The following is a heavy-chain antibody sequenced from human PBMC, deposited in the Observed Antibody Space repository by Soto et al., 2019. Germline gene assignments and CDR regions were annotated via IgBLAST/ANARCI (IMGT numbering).Heavy chain of an antibody. J-gene: IGHJ5*02. V-gene: IGHV3-11*06. CDR3: VRGGGGGLFEP. CDR2: ISPGSRYP. CDR1: GFTFGYSY. Sequence: GGSLRLSCAGSGFTFGYSYMIWIRQAPGKGLEWLSYISPGSRYPAYADSVKGRFTISRDNAKRSLYLQMMSLTAEDTAMYYCVRGGGGGLFEPWGQGTMVTVSS. D-gene: IGHD2-15*01.